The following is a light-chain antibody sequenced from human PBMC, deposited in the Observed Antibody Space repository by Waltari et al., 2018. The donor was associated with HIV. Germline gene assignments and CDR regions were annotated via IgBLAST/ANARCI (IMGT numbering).Light chain of an antibody. CDR1: SSNIGSNY. J-gene: IGLJ3*02. CDR3: AAWDDSLSGLV. CDR2: GNN. Sequence: QSVLTQPPSASGTPGQRVTISCSGSSSNIGSNYGYWYQQLPAPAPKLLIYGNNQRPSVVPDRFSVSKSGTSASLAIGGLRSDDEADYYGAAWDDSLSGLVFGGGTKVTVL. V-gene: IGLV1-47*01.